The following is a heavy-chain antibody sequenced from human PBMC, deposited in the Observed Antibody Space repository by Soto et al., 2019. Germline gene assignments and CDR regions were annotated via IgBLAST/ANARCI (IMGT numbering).Heavy chain of an antibody. V-gene: IGHV1-18*04. CDR1: GYTFTSYG. CDR3: GRGSERWALLVGS. CDR2: ISAYNGNT. D-gene: IGHD1-26*01. J-gene: IGHJ5*01. Sequence: QVQLVQSGAEVKKPGASVKVSCKSSGYTFTSYGLSWVRQAPGQGLEWMGWISAYNGNTNYAQKLQGRVTMTTDTPTCTASMELRSLRCDDAAVYYCGRGSERWALLVGSWGQGTVVTVSA.